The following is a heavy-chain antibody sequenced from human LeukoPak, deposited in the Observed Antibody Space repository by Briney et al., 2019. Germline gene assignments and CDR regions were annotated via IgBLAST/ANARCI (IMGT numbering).Heavy chain of an antibody. Sequence: ASVKVSCKASGYTFTGYYMHWVRQAPGQGLEWMGWINPNSGGTNYAQKFQGRVTMTRDTSISTAYMDLSRLRSDDTAVYYCARDGAYDLLTGDFDYWGQGTLVTVSS. CDR1: GYTFTGYY. V-gene: IGHV1-2*02. CDR2: INPNSGGT. CDR3: ARDGAYDLLTGDFDY. J-gene: IGHJ4*02. D-gene: IGHD3-9*01.